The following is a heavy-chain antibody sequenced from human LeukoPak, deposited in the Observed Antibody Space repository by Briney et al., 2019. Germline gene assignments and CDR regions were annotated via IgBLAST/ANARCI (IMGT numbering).Heavy chain of an antibody. J-gene: IGHJ3*02. Sequence: GRSLRLSCAASGFTFDDYAMHWVRQAPGKGLEWVSGISWNSGSIGYADSVKGRFTISRDNAKNSLYLQMNSLRAEDMALYYCAKGALLGYYDSGGAFDIWGQGTMVTVSS. V-gene: IGHV3-9*03. CDR2: ISWNSGSI. CDR3: AKGALLGYYDSGGAFDI. CDR1: GFTFDDYA. D-gene: IGHD3-22*01.